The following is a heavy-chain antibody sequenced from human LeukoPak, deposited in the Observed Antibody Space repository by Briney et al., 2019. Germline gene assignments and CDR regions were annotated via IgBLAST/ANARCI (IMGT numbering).Heavy chain of an antibody. V-gene: IGHV3-9*01. J-gene: IGHJ4*02. Sequence: GGSLRLSCAASGFTFDDYAMHWVRQAPGKGLEWVSGISWNSGSIGYADSVKGRFTISRDNAKNSLYLQMNSLRAEDTALYYCAKDTHYSSSSLDCWGQGTLVTVSS. D-gene: IGHD6-6*01. CDR3: AKDTHYSSSSLDC. CDR2: ISWNSGSI. CDR1: GFTFDDYA.